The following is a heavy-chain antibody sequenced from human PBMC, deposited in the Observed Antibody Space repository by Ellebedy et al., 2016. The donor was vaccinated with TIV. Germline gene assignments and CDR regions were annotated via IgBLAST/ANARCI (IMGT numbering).Heavy chain of an antibody. J-gene: IGHJ3*02. CDR2: ISDYIGKT. V-gene: IGHV1-18*01. D-gene: IGHD5-18*01. CDR1: GYAFGSYG. CDR3: ARFVDRALAPHGALDI. Sequence: ASVKVSCKAFGYAFGSYGISWVRQAPGQGLEWMGWISDYIGKTNYAKKFQGRVTMTTDTSTSTAYMELRSLRFDDTAVYYCARFVDRALAPHGALDIWGQGTMVTVSS.